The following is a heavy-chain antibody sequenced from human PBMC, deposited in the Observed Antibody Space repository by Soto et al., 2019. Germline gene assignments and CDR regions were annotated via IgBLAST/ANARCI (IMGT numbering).Heavy chain of an antibody. CDR3: ARDHELPGDYYDSSGPVGH. CDR2: IKQDGSEK. CDR1: GFTFSSYW. D-gene: IGHD3-22*01. Sequence: LRLSCAASGFTFSSYWMSWVRQAPGKGLEWVANIKQDGSEKYYVDSVKGRFTVSRDNAKNSLYLQMNSLRAEDTAVYYCARDHELPGDYYDSSGPVGHWGQGTLVTVSS. V-gene: IGHV3-7*03. J-gene: IGHJ4*02.